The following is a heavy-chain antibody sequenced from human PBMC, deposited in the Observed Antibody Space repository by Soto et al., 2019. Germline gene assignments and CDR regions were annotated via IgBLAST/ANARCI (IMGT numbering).Heavy chain of an antibody. V-gene: IGHV1-3*01. CDR2: INAGNGNT. CDR3: ARGVGEDLGYCTNGVCSDYYYYYMDV. J-gene: IGHJ6*03. CDR1: GYTFTSYA. D-gene: IGHD2-8*01. Sequence: VASVKVSCKASGYTFTSYAMHWVRQAPGQRLEWMGWINAGNGNTKYSQKFQGRVTITRDTSASTAYMELSSLRSEDTAVYYCARGVGEDLGYCTNGVCSDYYYYYMDVWGKGTTVTVSS.